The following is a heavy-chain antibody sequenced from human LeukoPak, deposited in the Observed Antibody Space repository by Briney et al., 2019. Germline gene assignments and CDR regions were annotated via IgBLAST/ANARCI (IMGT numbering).Heavy chain of an antibody. CDR2: IKEDGSEK. V-gene: IGHV3-7*03. D-gene: IGHD2-2*01. CDR3: AKGYCSSTSCPSDY. Sequence: GGSLRLSCAASGFTFKTYWMHWVRQAPGKGLEWVANIKEDGSEKYYVGSVKGRFTISRDNADNSLYLQMGSLRDEDTAVYYRAKGYCSSTSCPSDYWGQGTLVTVSS. CDR1: GFTFKTYW. J-gene: IGHJ4*02.